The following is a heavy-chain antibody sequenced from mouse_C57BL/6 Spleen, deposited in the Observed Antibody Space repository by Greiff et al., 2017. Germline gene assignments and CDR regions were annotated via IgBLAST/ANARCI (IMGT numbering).Heavy chain of an antibody. J-gene: IGHJ1*03. D-gene: IGHD1-1*01. Sequence: EVQLQESGGDLVKPGGSLKLSCAASGFTFSSYGMSWVRQTPDKRLEWVATISSGGSYTYYPDSVKGRFTISRDNAKNTLYLQMSSLKSEDTAMYYCARQGVTTVVARGYFDVWGTGTTVTVSS. CDR1: GFTFSSYG. CDR3: ARQGVTTVVARGYFDV. CDR2: ISSGGSYT. V-gene: IGHV5-6*01.